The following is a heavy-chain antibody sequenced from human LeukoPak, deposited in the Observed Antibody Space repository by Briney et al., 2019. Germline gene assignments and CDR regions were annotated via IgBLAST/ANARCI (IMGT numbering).Heavy chain of an antibody. V-gene: IGHV4-34*01. CDR1: GGSFSGYY. D-gene: IGHD2-15*01. CDR3: ARGGRISYCSGGSCNLGNNWFDP. CDR2: INHSGST. J-gene: IGHJ5*02. Sequence: PSETLSLTCAVYGGSFSGYYWSWIRQPPGKGLEWIGEINHSGSTNYNPSLKRRVTISVDTSKNQFSLKLSSVPAADTAVYYCARGGRISYCSGGSCNLGNNWFDPWGQGTLVTVSS.